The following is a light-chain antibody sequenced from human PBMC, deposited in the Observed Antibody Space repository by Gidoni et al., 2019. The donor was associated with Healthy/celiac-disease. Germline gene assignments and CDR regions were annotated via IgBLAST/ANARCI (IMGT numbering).Light chain of an antibody. Sequence: EIVMTLSPATLSVYPGERLTLSCRASQRVSSNLAWYQQKPGQAPGLLIYGASTRATCIPARFSGSGSETEFTRTISSLQSEDFAIYYCQQYNNWPMYTFGQGTKLEIK. J-gene: IGKJ2*01. CDR1: QRVSSN. CDR2: GAS. CDR3: QQYNNWPMYT. V-gene: IGKV3-15*01.